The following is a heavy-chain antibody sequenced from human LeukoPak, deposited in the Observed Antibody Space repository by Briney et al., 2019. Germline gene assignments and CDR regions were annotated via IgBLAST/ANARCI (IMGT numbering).Heavy chain of an antibody. CDR3: ARASVVPAAPDP. CDR2: ISSSGSTI. Sequence: GGALRLSCAASGFTFSSYEMNWVRQAPGEGLEWVSYISSSGSTIYYADSVKGRFTISRDNAKNSLYLQMNSLRAEDTAVYYCARASVVPAAPDPWGQGTLVTVSS. D-gene: IGHD2-2*01. CDR1: GFTFSSYE. V-gene: IGHV3-48*03. J-gene: IGHJ5*02.